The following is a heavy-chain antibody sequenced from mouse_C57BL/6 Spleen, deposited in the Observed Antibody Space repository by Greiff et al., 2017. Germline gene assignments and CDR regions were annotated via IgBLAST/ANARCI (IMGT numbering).Heavy chain of an antibody. J-gene: IGHJ3*01. Sequence: EVKLQESGGDLVKPGGSLKLSCAASGFTFSSYGMSWVRQTPDKRLEWVATISSGGSYTYYPDSVKGRFTISRDNAKNPLYLQMSSLKSEDTAMYYCAAPYGELLGWFAYWGQGTLVTVSA. V-gene: IGHV5-6*01. CDR1: GFTFSSYG. CDR3: AAPYGELLGWFAY. D-gene: IGHD1-1*01. CDR2: ISSGGSYT.